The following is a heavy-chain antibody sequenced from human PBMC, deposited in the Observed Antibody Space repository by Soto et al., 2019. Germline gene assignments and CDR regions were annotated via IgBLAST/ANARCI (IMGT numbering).Heavy chain of an antibody. CDR1: GFTFSNFA. D-gene: IGHD6-19*01. CDR2: ISSSASTI. V-gene: IGHV3-48*02. CDR3: ARPSYSSGYY. J-gene: IGHJ4*02. Sequence: EVQVVESGGGLVQPGGSLRLSCTVSGFTFSNFAMNWVRQAPGKGLECVAYISSSASTIFYAESVKGRFTISRDNAKNSLYLQMNSLTDEDTGVYYCARPSYSSGYYWGQGTLVTVAS.